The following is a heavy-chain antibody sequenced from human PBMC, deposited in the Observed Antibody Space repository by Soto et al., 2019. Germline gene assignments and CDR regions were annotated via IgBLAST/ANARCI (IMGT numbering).Heavy chain of an antibody. J-gene: IGHJ5*02. CDR1: GGSISSSSYY. D-gene: IGHD3-22*01. V-gene: IGHV4-39*01. CDR3: ARHKRQCYYYDSSGSISWFDP. CDR2: IYYSGST. Sequence: PSETLSLTCTVSGGSISSSSYYWGWIRQPPGKGLEWIGSIYYSGSTYYNPSLKSRVTISVDTSKNQFSLKLSSVTAADTAVYYCARHKRQCYYYDSSGSISWFDPWGQGTLVTVSS.